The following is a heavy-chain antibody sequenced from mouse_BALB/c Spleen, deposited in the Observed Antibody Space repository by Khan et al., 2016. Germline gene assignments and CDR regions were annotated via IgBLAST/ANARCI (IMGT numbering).Heavy chain of an antibody. CDR3: ARGSYGDHDFEE. CDR2: INSNGGST. J-gene: IGHJ2*01. CDR1: GFTFSSYG. V-gene: IGHV5-6-3*01. Sequence: EVELVESGGGLVQPGGSLKLSCAASGFTFSSYGMSWVRQTPDKRLELVATINSNGGSTYSPDSVKGRFTFSRDTAKTTLYLQMSSLNAADPAMDDCARGSYGDHDFEEGGQGTTLTVAA. D-gene: IGHD1-2*01.